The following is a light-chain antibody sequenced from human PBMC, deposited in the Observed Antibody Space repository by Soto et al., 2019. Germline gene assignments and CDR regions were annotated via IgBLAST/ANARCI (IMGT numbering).Light chain of an antibody. Sequence: QSALTQPASVSGSPGQSITISCTGTSSDVGGYIYVSWYQQHPGKAPKFMIYEVSNRPSGVSNRFPGSKSGNTASLTISGLQAEDEADYYCSSYTSSSTLVVFGGGTKLTVL. CDR1: SSDVGGYIY. J-gene: IGLJ2*01. V-gene: IGLV2-14*01. CDR2: EVS. CDR3: SSYTSSSTLVV.